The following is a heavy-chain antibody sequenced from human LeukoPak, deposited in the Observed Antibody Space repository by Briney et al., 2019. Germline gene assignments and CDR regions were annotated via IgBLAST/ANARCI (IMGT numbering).Heavy chain of an antibody. CDR2: IYYSGST. CDR1: GGSISSYY. Sequence: SETLSLTCTVSGGSISSYYWSWIRQPPGKGLEWIGYIYYSGSTNYNPSLKSRVTISVDTSKNQFSLKLSSVTAADTAVYYCARTSLLLKFDYWGQGTLVTVSS. CDR3: ARTSLLLKFDY. V-gene: IGHV4-59*01. J-gene: IGHJ4*02. D-gene: IGHD2-8*01.